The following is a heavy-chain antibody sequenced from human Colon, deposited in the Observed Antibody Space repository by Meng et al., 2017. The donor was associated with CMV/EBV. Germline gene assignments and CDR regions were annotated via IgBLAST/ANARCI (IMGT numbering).Heavy chain of an antibody. D-gene: IGHD1-26*01. CDR2: INSDDSST. V-gene: IGHV3-74*01. J-gene: IGHJ4*02. Sequence: GGSLRLSCAASGFSFGSYEMNWVRQAPGKGLVWVSRINSDDSSTNYADSVKGRFTISRDNAKNTLYLQMNSLRAEDTAVYYCARDRGGSYYGGFDYWGQGTLVTVSS. CDR3: ARDRGGSYYGGFDY. CDR1: GFSFGSYE.